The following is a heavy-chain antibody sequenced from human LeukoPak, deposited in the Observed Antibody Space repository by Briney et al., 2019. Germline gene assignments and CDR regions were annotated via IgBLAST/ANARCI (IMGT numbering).Heavy chain of an antibody. CDR3: ARATPRNEISMIVVVNGIDY. D-gene: IGHD3-22*01. J-gene: IGHJ4*02. CDR1: GGSISSYY. CDR2: IYTSGST. V-gene: IGHV4-4*07. Sequence: KTSETLSLTRTVSGGSISSYYWSWIRQPAGKGLEWIGRIYTSGSTNYNPSLKSRVTMSVDTSKNQFSLKLSSVTAADTAVYYCARATPRNEISMIVVVNGIDYWGQGTLVTVSS.